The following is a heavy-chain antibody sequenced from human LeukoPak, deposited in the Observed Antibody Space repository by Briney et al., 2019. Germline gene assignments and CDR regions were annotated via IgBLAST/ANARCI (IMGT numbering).Heavy chain of an antibody. CDR3: ARDHCSSTSCYAYNWFDL. CDR2: INPNSGGT. Sequence: GASVKVSCKASGYTFTGYFIHWVRQAPGQGLEWMGWINPNSGGTNYAQKFQGRVTMTRDTSIITAYMELSSLRSEDTAVYYCARDHCSSTSCYAYNWFDLGGQGTLVTVSS. V-gene: IGHV1-2*02. D-gene: IGHD2-2*01. CDR1: GYTFTGYF. J-gene: IGHJ5*02.